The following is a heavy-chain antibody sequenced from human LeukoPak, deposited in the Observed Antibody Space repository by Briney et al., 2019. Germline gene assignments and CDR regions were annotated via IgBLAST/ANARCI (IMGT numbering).Heavy chain of an antibody. D-gene: IGHD6-13*01. CDR3: ATDIAAAGTSQGY. J-gene: IGHJ4*02. Sequence: PSETLSLTCAVYGGSFSGYYWSWVRQPPGKGLEWIGEIYHSGSTNYNPSLKSRVTISVDKSKNQFSLKLSSVTAADTAVYYCATDIAAAGTSQGYWGQGTLVTVSS. CDR2: IYHSGST. CDR1: GGSFSGYY. V-gene: IGHV4-34*01.